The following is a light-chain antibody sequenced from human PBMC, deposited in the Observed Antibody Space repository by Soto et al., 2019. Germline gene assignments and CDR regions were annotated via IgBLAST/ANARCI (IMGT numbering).Light chain of an antibody. CDR2: AAS. V-gene: IGKV1-39*01. J-gene: IGKJ1*01. CDR3: QESYSAPPWT. Sequence: DIQMTQSPSSLSASVGDRVTITCRTSQTITTSLNWYRQKPGKAPDLLIYAASSLQSGVPTRFSGSGSGTDFTLTINNLQPEDFATYFCQESYSAPPWTFGQGTKVDI. CDR1: QTITTS.